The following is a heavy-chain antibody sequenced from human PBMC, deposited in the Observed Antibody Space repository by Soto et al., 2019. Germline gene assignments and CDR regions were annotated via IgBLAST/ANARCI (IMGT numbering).Heavy chain of an antibody. Sequence: PLETLSLTCAVPGGSISSSNWWSWVRQSPGKGLEWIGEIYHSGSTNYNPSLKSRVTISVDKSKNQFSLKLSSVTAADTAVYYCATYRRITGTSFQHWGQGTLVTVSS. CDR2: IYHSGST. V-gene: IGHV4-4*02. J-gene: IGHJ1*01. D-gene: IGHD1-20*01. CDR3: ATYRRITGTSFQH. CDR1: GGSISSSNW.